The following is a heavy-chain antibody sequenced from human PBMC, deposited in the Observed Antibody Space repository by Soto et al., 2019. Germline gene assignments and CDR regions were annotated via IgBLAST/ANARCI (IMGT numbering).Heavy chain of an antibody. CDR2: ISYDGSNK. CDR1: GFTFSSYG. D-gene: IGHD2-15*01. CDR3: AKDLSHGGNDY. V-gene: IGHV3-30*18. Sequence: QVQLVESGGGVVQPGRSLRLSCAASGFTFSSYGMHWVRQAPGKGLEWVAVISYDGSNKYYADSVKGRFTISRDNSKNTLYLQMNSLRAEDTAVYYCAKDLSHGGNDYWGQGTLVTVSS. J-gene: IGHJ4*02.